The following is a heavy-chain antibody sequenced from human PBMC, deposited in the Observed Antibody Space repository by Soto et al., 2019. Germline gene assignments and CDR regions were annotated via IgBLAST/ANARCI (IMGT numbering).Heavy chain of an antibody. CDR1: GGSISSSGNY. V-gene: IGHV4-39*01. CDR2: IYYSGGT. D-gene: IGHD4-4*01. CDR3: GRQERYSKYSIDYGMDV. Sequence: NLSETLSLTCFVSGGSISSSGNYWGWIRQPPGKGLEWIGCIYYSGGTYYNPSLKSRVTISVDTSKNQFSLKLSSVTAADTAVYYCGRQERYSKYSIDYGMDVWGQGTMVT. J-gene: IGHJ6*02.